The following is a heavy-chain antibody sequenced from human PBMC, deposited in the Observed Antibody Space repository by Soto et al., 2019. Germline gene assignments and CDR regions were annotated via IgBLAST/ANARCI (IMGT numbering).Heavy chain of an antibody. D-gene: IGHD1-1*01. CDR1: GGTFSSYT. J-gene: IGHJ5*02. Sequence: QVQLVQSGAEVKKPGSSVKVSCKASGGTFSSYTISWVRQAPGQGLEWMGRIIPILGIANYAQKFQGRVTITXXKXTXXAYMELSSLRSEDTAVYYCASSTAVQLERNNWFDPWGQGTLVTVSS. V-gene: IGHV1-69*02. CDR3: ASSTAVQLERNNWFDP. CDR2: IIPILGIA.